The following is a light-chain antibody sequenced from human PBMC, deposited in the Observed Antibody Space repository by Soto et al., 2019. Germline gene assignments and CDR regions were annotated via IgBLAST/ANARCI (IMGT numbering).Light chain of an antibody. CDR2: KVS. J-gene: IGKJ1*01. V-gene: IGKV2-30*02. CDR1: QSRVHSKGNTY. Sequence: DVVRTPPPLSLPAPLGPPASISCRSSQSRVHSKGNTYLNWFQQRPGQSPRRLLYKVSIRGSGVPDRFSGSGSGTDFTLKISRVEADDLGVFYCVQGTHWPRTFGQGTKVEIK. CDR3: VQGTHWPRT.